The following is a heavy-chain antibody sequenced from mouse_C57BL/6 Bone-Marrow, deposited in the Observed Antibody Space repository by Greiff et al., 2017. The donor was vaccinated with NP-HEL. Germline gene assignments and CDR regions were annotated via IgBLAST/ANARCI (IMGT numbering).Heavy chain of an antibody. J-gene: IGHJ3*01. D-gene: IGHD2-3*01. Sequence: QVQLQQSGAELVRPGASVKLSCKASGYTFTDYYINWVKQRPGQGLEWIARIYPGSGNTYYNEKFKGKATLTAEKSSSTAYMQLSSLTSEDSAVYFCAREGWLLSFAYWGQGTLVTVSA. CDR3: AREGWLLSFAY. V-gene: IGHV1-76*01. CDR1: GYTFTDYY. CDR2: IYPGSGNT.